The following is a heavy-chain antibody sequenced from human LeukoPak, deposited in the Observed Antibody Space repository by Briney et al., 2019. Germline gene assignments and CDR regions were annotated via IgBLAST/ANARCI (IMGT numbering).Heavy chain of an antibody. CDR1: GYTFTGYY. CDR3: ARDYYDSSGSDAFDI. CDR2: INPNSGGT. V-gene: IGHV1-2*02. Sequence: ASVKVSFKASGYTFTGYYMHWARPAPGQGLEWMGWINPNSGGTNYAQKFQGRVTMTRDTSISTAYMELSRLRSDDTAVYYCARDYYDSSGSDAFDIWGQGTMVTVSS. J-gene: IGHJ3*02. D-gene: IGHD3-22*01.